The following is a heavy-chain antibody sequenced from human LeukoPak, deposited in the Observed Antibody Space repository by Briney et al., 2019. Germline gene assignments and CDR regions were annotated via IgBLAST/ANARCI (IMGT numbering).Heavy chain of an antibody. V-gene: IGHV3-23*01. CDR1: GFTFSSYA. CDR3: AKGRSGIVVAGLNY. Sequence: PGGPLRLSCAASGFTFSSYAMSWVRQAPGKGLEWVSGISGSGDGTYYADSVKGRFTISRDNSMNTLYLQMNSLRAEDTAVYYCAKGRSGIVVAGLNYWGQGTLVTVSS. J-gene: IGHJ4*02. D-gene: IGHD6-19*01. CDR2: ISGSGDGT.